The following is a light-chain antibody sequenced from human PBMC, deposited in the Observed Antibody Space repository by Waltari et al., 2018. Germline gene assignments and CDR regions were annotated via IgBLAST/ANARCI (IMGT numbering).Light chain of an antibody. CDR1: NIGSKS. V-gene: IGLV3-21*04. J-gene: IGLJ2*01. CDR2: YDS. CDR3: RVWNSTIDHQGV. Sequence: SYVVTQSPSVSVAPGETARITCGGDNIGSKSVHWYQQRPGQAPVLVISYDSDRPSGIPERFSGSNSGNTATLTISWVEAEDEADYYCRVWNSTIDHQGVFGGGTKLTVL.